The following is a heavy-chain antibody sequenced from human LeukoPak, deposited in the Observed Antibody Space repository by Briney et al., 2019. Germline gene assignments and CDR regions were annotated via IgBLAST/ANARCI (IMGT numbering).Heavy chain of an antibody. Sequence: SETLSLTCAVSGGSFSGYYWSWIRQPPGKGLEWIGEINHSGSTNYNPSLKSRVTISVDTSKNQFSLKLSSVTAADTAVYYCARGRAVVVTAIPKLFDYWGQGTLVTVSS. J-gene: IGHJ4*02. V-gene: IGHV4-34*01. CDR2: INHSGST. CDR3: ARGRAVVVTAIPKLFDY. D-gene: IGHD2-21*02. CDR1: GGSFSGYY.